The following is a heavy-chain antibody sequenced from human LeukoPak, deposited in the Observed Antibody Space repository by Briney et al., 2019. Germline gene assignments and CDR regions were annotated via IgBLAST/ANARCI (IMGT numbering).Heavy chain of an antibody. CDR1: GFTFSSYE. CDR3: ARDAVAARHAGGWFDP. V-gene: IGHV3-48*03. CDR2: ISSSGSTI. Sequence: HPGGSLRLSCAASGFTFSSYEMNWVRQAPGKGLEWVSYISSSGSTIYYADSVKGRFTISRDNSKNTLYLQMNSLRAEDTAVYYCARDAVAARHAGGWFDPWGQGTLVTVSS. D-gene: IGHD6-6*01. J-gene: IGHJ5*02.